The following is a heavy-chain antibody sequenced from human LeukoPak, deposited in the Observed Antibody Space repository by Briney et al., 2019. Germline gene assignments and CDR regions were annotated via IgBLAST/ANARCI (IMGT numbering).Heavy chain of an antibody. V-gene: IGHV2-5*02. CDR1: GFSLSTSGVG. D-gene: IGHD6-13*01. J-gene: IGHJ5*02. CDR3: AYRPYSSSWYTYNWFDP. Sequence: SGPTLVEPTQTLTLTCTFSGFSLSTSGVGVGWIRQPPGKALEWLALIYWDDGKRYSPSLNGRLTITKDTSKNQVVLTMTNMDPVDTATYYCAYRPYSSSWYTYNWFDPWGQGTLVTVSS. CDR2: IYWDDGK.